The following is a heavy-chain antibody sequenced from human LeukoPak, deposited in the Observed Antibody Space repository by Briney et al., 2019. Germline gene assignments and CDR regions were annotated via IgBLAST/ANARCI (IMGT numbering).Heavy chain of an antibody. CDR3: VKDSVRGYSGYGNDGFEI. CDR2: IYSGSST. V-gene: IGHV3-53*01. CDR1: GITESSNE. J-gene: IGHJ3*02. Sequence: GGSLRLSCAESGITESSNEVKGGRQAPGKGLERLAVIYSGSSTYYADSVKGRFTISRDNSKNTLYLQMNSLRAEDTAVYYCVKDSVRGYSGYGNDGFEIWGQGTMVTVSS. D-gene: IGHD5-12*01.